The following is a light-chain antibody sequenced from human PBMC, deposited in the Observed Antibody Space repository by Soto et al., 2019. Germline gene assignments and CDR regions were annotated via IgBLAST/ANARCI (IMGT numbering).Light chain of an antibody. J-gene: IGKJ1*01. Sequence: EIVLTQSPGTLSLSPGERATLSCRASQSVPSSFSAWYQQKPGQAPRLLIYATSSRATGIPDRFSGSGSGTDFTLTISRLEPEDFAVYYCQQYAVSHRTFGQGTKVEI. CDR1: QSVPSSF. V-gene: IGKV3-20*01. CDR2: ATS. CDR3: QQYAVSHRT.